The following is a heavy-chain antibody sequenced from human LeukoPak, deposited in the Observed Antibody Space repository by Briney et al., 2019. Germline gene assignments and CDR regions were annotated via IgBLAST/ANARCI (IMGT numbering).Heavy chain of an antibody. V-gene: IGHV4-59*08. Sequence: SETLSLTCTVSGGSISSYYWSWIRQPPGKGLEWIGYIYYSGSTNYNPSLKSRVTISVDTSKNQFSLKLSSVTAADTAVYYCARHRKPTFGEQLNPWGQGTLVTVSS. J-gene: IGHJ5*02. CDR2: IYYSGST. D-gene: IGHD3-10*01. CDR3: ARHRKPTFGEQLNP. CDR1: GGSISSYY.